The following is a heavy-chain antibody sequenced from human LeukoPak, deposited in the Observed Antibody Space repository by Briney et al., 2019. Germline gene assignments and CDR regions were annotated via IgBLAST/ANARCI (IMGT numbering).Heavy chain of an antibody. D-gene: IGHD3-10*01. CDR2: INHSGST. CDR3: ARAKLGDPVAYDI. CDR1: TWSFSDYY. V-gene: IGHV4-34*01. J-gene: IGHJ3*02. Sequence: SETLSLTCAVYTWSFSDYYWNWLRQSPGKGLEWIGEINHSGSTKYNPSLKSRVTMSVDTSKNQFSLRLNSVTAADTAIYYCARAKLGDPVAYDIWGQGTTVTVSS.